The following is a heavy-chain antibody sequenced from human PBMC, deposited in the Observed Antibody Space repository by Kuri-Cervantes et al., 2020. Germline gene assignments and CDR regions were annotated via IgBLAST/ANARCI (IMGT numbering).Heavy chain of an antibody. CDR3: ARGRSKDYFDY. V-gene: IGHV4-39*01. J-gene: IGHJ4*02. CDR1: GGSISSSSYY. CDR2: IYYSGST. Sequence: GSLRLSCTVSGGSISSSSYYWGWIRQPPGKGLEGIGSIYYSGSTYYNPSLKSRVTISVDTSKIQFSLKLSSVTAADTAVYYCARGRSKDYFDYWGQGTLVTVSS.